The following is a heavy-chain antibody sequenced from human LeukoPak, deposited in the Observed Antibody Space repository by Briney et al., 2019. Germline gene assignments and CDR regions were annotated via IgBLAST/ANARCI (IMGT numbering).Heavy chain of an antibody. Sequence: PSETLSLTCAVSGYSISSGYYWGWIRQSPGKGLEWIGSIYHSGSTYHNPSLKSRVTISVDTSKNQFSLKLSSVTAADTAVYYCARLRMGMGSVDYWGQGTLVTVSS. J-gene: IGHJ4*02. CDR3: ARLRMGMGSVDY. CDR2: IYHSGST. D-gene: IGHD7-27*01. CDR1: GYSISSGYY. V-gene: IGHV4-38-2*01.